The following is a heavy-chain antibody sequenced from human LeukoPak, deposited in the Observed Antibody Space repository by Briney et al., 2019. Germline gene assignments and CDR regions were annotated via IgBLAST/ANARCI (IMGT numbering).Heavy chain of an antibody. J-gene: IGHJ6*03. CDR3: ARNRYYYYYMDV. CDR1: GFTFSSYS. CDR2: ISSSSSTI. Sequence: PGGSLRLSCAASGFTFSSYSMNWVRQAPGKGLEWVSYISSSSSTIYYADSVKGRFTISRDNAKNSLYLQMNSLRAEDTAVYYCARNRYYYYYMDVWGKGTTVTVSS. V-gene: IGHV3-48*01. D-gene: IGHD2/OR15-2a*01.